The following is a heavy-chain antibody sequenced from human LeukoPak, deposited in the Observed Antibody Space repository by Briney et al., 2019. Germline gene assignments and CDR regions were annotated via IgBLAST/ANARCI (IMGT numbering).Heavy chain of an antibody. J-gene: IGHJ4*02. D-gene: IGHD6-13*01. CDR2: ISYDGRDK. CDR1: GFTFSTYP. CDR3: ARDQTSRAADYYFDY. Sequence: GGSLRLSCAASGFTFSTYPMHWVRQAPGKGLEWVSVISYDGRDKHSADSVEGRFTISRDNSKNTLYLQMDSLRTEGTAVYYCARDQTSRAADYYFDYWGQGTLVTVSS. V-gene: IGHV3-30*04.